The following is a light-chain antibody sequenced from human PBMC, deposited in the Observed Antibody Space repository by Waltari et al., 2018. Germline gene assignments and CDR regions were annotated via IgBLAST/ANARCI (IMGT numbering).Light chain of an antibody. CDR2: WAS. V-gene: IGKV4-1*01. J-gene: IGKJ1*01. Sequence: DIVMTQSPDSLAVSLGERATINCKSSQTVLYSANNKNYLTWYQHKPGQPPKLLISWASNRESGGPDRVTGSGAGTDFTLTISSLQAEDVAVYYCQQHYTTPWTFGQGTKVEIK. CDR3: QQHYTTPWT. CDR1: QTVLYSANNKNY.